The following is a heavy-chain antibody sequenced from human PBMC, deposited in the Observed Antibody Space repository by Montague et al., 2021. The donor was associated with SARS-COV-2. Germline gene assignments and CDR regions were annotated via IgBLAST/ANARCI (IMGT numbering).Heavy chain of an antibody. J-gene: IGHJ6*02. D-gene: IGHD3-22*01. Sequence: SETLSLTSTVSGGSISNYYWSWIRQPPGRGLEWIGYIYYSGSTDYSPSLKSRVTISLDTSKNQFSLKVTSVTAADTAVYYCARGGGYYNYGLDVWGPGTTVTVS. CDR3: ARGGGYYNYGLDV. CDR2: IYYSGST. V-gene: IGHV4-59*01. CDR1: GGSISNYY.